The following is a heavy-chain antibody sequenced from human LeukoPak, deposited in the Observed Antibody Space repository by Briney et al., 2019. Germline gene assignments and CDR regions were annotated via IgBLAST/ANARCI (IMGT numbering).Heavy chain of an antibody. CDR1: GGSINTNYYI. CDR3: ARGAYDFWSGYREGFDY. J-gene: IGHJ4*02. CDR2: VAYNGNT. V-gene: IGHV4-39*01. D-gene: IGHD3-3*01. Sequence: SETLSLTCTVSGGSINTNYYIWGWIRPPPGKGLEWIGSVAYNGNTFHNPSLKSRLIISADTSKNQISLRLDSVTAADTAVYYCARGAYDFWSGYREGFDYWGQGTLVTVSS.